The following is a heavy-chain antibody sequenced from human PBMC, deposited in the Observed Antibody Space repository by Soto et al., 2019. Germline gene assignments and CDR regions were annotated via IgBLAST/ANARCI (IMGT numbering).Heavy chain of an antibody. Sequence: QVQLQESGPGLVKPSETLSLTCTVSGGSISSYYWSWIRQPAGKGLQWIGRIYTSGSTNYNPSRRSRVTMSVDTSKKQFSLKLSSVTAADTAVYYCARGGDYDILTGYRPISYYYGMDVWGQGTTVTGSS. CDR3: ARGGDYDILTGYRPISYYYGMDV. CDR2: IYTSGST. V-gene: IGHV4-4*07. CDR1: GGSISSYY. D-gene: IGHD3-9*01. J-gene: IGHJ6*02.